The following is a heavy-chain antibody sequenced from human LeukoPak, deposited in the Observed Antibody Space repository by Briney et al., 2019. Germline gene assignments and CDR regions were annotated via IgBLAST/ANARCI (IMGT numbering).Heavy chain of an antibody. V-gene: IGHV5-51*01. Sequence: GASLEISGQGSGYNFTTYWIGWVRPLPGKGLEWMGIINPADSDTRYSPSFQGQVTISADNSINTAYLQWSSLKASDTAMYYCARIGTYAEFDYWGQGSLVTVSS. CDR2: INPADSDT. D-gene: IGHD6-13*01. CDR1: GYNFTTYW. CDR3: ARIGTYAEFDY. J-gene: IGHJ4*02.